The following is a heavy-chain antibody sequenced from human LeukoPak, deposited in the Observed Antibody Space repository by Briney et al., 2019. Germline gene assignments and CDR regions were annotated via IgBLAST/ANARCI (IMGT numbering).Heavy chain of an antibody. CDR3: ARRCSSTSCYGERYNWFDP. J-gene: IGHJ5*02. V-gene: IGHV1-69*13. CDR2: IIPIFGTA. Sequence: ASVKVSCKASGGTFSSYAISWVRQAPGQGLEWMGGIIPIFGTANYAQKFQGRVTITADESTSTAYMVLSSLRSEDTAVYYCARRCSSTSCYGERYNWFDPWGQGTLVTVSS. D-gene: IGHD2-2*01. CDR1: GGTFSSYA.